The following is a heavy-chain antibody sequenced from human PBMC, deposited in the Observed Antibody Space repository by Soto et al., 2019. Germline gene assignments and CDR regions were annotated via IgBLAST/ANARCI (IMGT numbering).Heavy chain of an antibody. CDR1: GGSITGTNW. J-gene: IGHJ1*01. CDR2: IHHSGST. Sequence: SETLSLTCAVSGGSITGTNWRSWGRQPPGKGLEWIGEIHHSGSTSYNPSLKSRVTISVDNSKNQFSLKLNSVTAADPAVYYCGRGHGSGWYQVRELQYWGQGTQVTVSA. CDR3: GRGHGSGWYQVRELQY. V-gene: IGHV4-4*02. D-gene: IGHD6-19*01.